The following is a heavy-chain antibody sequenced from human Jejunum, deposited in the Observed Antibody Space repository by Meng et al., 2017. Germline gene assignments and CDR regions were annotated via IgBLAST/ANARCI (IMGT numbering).Heavy chain of an antibody. D-gene: IGHD1-14*01. CDR2: ISASGGAT. Sequence: EGQLVESGGGLGQPGGSLRLSCTVSGFTFSNYAMSWVRQAPGKGLEWVSGISASGGATYHADSVKGRFSISRDNSHNTLWLQMNSLRAEDTAIYYCAKLPELTDYWGQGTLVTVSS. CDR1: GFTFSNYA. V-gene: IGHV3-23*04. CDR3: AKLPELTDY. J-gene: IGHJ4*02.